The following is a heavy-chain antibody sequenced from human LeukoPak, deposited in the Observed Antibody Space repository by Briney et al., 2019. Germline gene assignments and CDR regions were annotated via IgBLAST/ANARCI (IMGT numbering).Heavy chain of an antibody. CDR3: ARFSIVVVPPDSNAFDI. D-gene: IGHD2-2*01. Sequence: ASVKVSCKASGYTFTGYYMHWVRQAPGQGLEWMGWINPNSGGTNYAQKFQGRVTMTRDTSISTAYMELSRLRSDDTAMYYCARFSIVVVPPDSNAFDIWGQGTMVTVSS. J-gene: IGHJ3*02. CDR2: INPNSGGT. V-gene: IGHV1-2*02. CDR1: GYTFTGYY.